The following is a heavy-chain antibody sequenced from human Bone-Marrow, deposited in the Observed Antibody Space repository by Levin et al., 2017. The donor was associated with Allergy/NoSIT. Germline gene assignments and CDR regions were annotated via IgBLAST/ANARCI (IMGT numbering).Heavy chain of an antibody. CDR2: INSDGSST. D-gene: IGHD6-13*01. J-gene: IGHJ4*02. CDR1: GFTFSSYW. CDR3: AKTSGGAAAGRVPSLFDY. V-gene: IGHV3-74*01. Sequence: PGGSLRLSCAASGFTFSSYWMHWVRQAPGKGLVWVSRINSDGSSTSYADSVKGRFTISRDNAKNTLYLQMNSLRAEDTAVYYCAKTSGGAAAGRVPSLFDYWGQGTLVTVSS.